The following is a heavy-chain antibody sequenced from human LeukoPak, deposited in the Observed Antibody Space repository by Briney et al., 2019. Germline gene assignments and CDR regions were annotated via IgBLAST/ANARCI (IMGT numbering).Heavy chain of an antibody. CDR3: ARDLAVAGEYYYYYGMDV. D-gene: IGHD6-19*01. J-gene: IGHJ6*02. CDR2: ISSSGSTI. Sequence: GGSLRLSCAASGFTFSDYYMSWIPQAPGKGLEWVSYISSSGSTIYYADSVKGRFTISRDNAKNSLYLQMNSLRAEDTAVYYCARDLAVAGEYYYYYGMDVWGQGTTVTVSS. V-gene: IGHV3-11*01. CDR1: GFTFSDYY.